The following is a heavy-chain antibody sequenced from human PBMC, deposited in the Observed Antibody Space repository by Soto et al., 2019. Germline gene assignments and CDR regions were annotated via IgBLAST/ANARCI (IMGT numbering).Heavy chain of an antibody. CDR2: IYYTGSS. V-gene: IGHV4-31*03. CDR3: ARASSMAEGPPFDY. J-gene: IGHJ4*02. Sequence: NLSETLSLTCTVSGASVCSGSDDGSWLRQQPGKGLEWIGYIYYTGSSYYNPSLKSRATLSVDTSESQFSLKLTSVTAADTAVYYCARASSMAEGPPFDYWGQGILVTVSS. CDR1: GASVCSGSDD.